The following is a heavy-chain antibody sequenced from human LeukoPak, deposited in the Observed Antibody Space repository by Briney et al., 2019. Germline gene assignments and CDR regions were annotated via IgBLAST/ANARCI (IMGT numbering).Heavy chain of an antibody. CDR2: ISSSGSTI. CDR3: ARAKTYYYYMDV. CDR1: GFTFSDYY. V-gene: IGHV3-11*01. J-gene: IGHJ6*03. Sequence: GGSLRLSCAASGFTFSDYYMSWIRQAPEKGLEWVSYISSSGSTIYYADSVKGRFTISRDNAKNSLYLQMNSLRAEDTAVYYCARAKTYYYYMDVWGKGTTVTVSS.